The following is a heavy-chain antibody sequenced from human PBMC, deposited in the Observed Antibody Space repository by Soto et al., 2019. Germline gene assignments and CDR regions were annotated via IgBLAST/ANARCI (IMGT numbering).Heavy chain of an antibody. Sequence: ESGGGLVKPGGSLRLSCAASGFTFSSYSMNWVRQAPGKGLEWVSSISSSSSYIYYADSVKGRFTISRDNAKNSLYLQMNSLRAEDTAVYYCARDGITMVRGVIPPIDYWGQGTLVTVSS. J-gene: IGHJ4*02. CDR1: GFTFSSYS. V-gene: IGHV3-21*01. CDR3: ARDGITMVRGVIPPIDY. CDR2: ISSSSSYI. D-gene: IGHD3-10*01.